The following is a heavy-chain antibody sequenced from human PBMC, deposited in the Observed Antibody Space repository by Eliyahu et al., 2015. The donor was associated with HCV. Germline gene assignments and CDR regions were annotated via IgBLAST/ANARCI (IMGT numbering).Heavy chain of an antibody. CDR1: GXSFXTYG. V-gene: IGHV3-30*18. Sequence: QVQLVXSGGGVVXPGXSLRLSCAAXGXSFXTYGLHWVRQAPGKGLEWVTVISFDGSNKFYADSVKGRFTISRDNSKNTLYLQMNSLRAEDTAVYYCAKDLHRRDGINYPRFDDWGQGTLVTVSS. J-gene: IGHJ4*02. CDR2: ISFDGSNK. D-gene: IGHD5-24*01. CDR3: AKDLHRRDGINYPRFDD.